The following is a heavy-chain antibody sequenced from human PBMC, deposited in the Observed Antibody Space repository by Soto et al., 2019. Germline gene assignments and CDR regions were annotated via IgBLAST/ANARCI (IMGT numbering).Heavy chain of an antibody. CDR1: GFAFKTYG. V-gene: IGHV3-33*01. CDR3: ARDRLGYCTNTAKCYNFYS. CDR2: IWYDGTVV. D-gene: IGHD2-8*01. Sequence: GGSLRLSCVASGFAFKTYGMYWVRQAPGKGLDLVASIWYDGTVVHYADSVKGRFTISRDNSKDTLFLQMTSLKIEDTAVYYCARDRLGYCTNTAKCYNFYSRGLGNLVTVSS. J-gene: IGHJ4*01.